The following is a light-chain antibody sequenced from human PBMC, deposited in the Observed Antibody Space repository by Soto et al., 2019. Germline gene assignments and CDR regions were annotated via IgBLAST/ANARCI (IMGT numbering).Light chain of an antibody. J-gene: IGKJ1*01. Sequence: EIVLTQSPGTLSLSPGERATLSCRASQSVSSTYLAWYQQKPGQAPRLLIYGASSRATGIPDRFSGSGSGTDFTLTNSRVEPEDFAVYYCQQYGNSRTFGQGTKVEIK. V-gene: IGKV3-20*01. CDR3: QQYGNSRT. CDR2: GAS. CDR1: QSVSSTY.